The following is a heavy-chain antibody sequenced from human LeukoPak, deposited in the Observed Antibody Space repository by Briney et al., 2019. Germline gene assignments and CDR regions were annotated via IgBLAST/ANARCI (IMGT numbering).Heavy chain of an antibody. CDR2: ISWNSGSI. J-gene: IGHJ4*02. V-gene: IGHV3-9*01. CDR3: AKGYYYDSSGGDFDY. Sequence: GRSLRLSCAASGFTFDDYAMHWVRQAPGKGLEWVSGISWNSGSIGYADSVKGRFTISRDNAKNSLYLQMNSLRAEDTALYYCAKGYYYDSSGGDFDYWGQGTLVTVSS. D-gene: IGHD3-22*01. CDR1: GFTFDDYA.